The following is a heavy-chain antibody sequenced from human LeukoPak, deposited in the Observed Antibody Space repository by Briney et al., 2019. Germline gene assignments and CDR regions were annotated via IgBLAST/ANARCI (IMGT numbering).Heavy chain of an antibody. J-gene: IGHJ4*02. CDR1: GLTFFSYD. CDR3: AKALPSSWYFFDY. V-gene: IGHV3-48*03. D-gene: IGHD6-13*01. Sequence: GRSLRLSCAASGLTFFSYDMYWVRQPPGKGLEWVSYISSSATTKYYADSVKGRFTISRDNAKSSLYLQMNSLRADDTAVYYCAKALPSSWYFFDYWGQGTLVTVSS. CDR2: ISSSATTK.